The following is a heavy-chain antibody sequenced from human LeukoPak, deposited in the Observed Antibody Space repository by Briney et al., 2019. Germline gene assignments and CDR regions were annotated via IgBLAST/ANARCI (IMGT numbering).Heavy chain of an antibody. D-gene: IGHD3-22*01. CDR3: ASSYNYDTSGYSYFDY. Sequence: SETLSLTCAVYGGSFSGYYWSWIRQPPGKGLEWIGEINHSGSTNYNPSLKSRVTISVDTSKNQFSLELYSVTAADTAVYYCASSYNYDTSGYSYFDYWGQGTLVTVSS. J-gene: IGHJ4*02. CDR1: GGSFSGYY. CDR2: INHSGST. V-gene: IGHV4-34*01.